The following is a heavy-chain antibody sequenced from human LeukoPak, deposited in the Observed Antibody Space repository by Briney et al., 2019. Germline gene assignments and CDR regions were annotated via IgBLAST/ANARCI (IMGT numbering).Heavy chain of an antibody. D-gene: IGHD6-13*01. CDR3: ARGWYSSQNGYYYYYYMDV. CDR1: GYSFTNYS. J-gene: IGHJ6*03. Sequence: EASVKVSCKASGYSFTNYSITWVRQAPGQGLEWMGWINTYNGNTNYGQKFQGRDIMTTDTSTSTAYMELRSLISDDTAVYYCARGWYSSQNGYYYYYYMDVWGKGTTVTVSS. CDR2: INTYNGNT. V-gene: IGHV1-18*01.